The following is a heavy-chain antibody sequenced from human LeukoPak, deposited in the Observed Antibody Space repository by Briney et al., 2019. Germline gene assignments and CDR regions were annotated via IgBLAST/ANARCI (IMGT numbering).Heavy chain of an antibody. Sequence: SETLSLTCTVSGYSISSGYYWGWIRQPPGKGLEWIGSIYHSGSTYYNPSLKSRVTISVDTSKNQFSLKLSSVTAADTAVYYYAREAVAAAGVGMDVWGKGTTVTVSS. CDR1: GYSISSGYY. CDR2: IYHSGST. V-gene: IGHV4-38-2*02. D-gene: IGHD6-13*01. J-gene: IGHJ6*04. CDR3: AREAVAAAGVGMDV.